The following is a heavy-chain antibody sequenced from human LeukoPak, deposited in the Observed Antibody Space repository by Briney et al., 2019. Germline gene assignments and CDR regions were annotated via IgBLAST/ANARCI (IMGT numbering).Heavy chain of an antibody. Sequence: PGGSLRLSCAASGFTFNTYAMTWVRQAPGKGLEWVSAISGSGGNTYYADSVKGRFTISRDNSKNTLYLQMNSLRAEDTALYYCAKPPLVYYLHYWGQGTLVTVSS. D-gene: IGHD6-6*01. J-gene: IGHJ4*02. CDR1: GFTFNTYA. CDR3: AKPPLVYYLHY. V-gene: IGHV3-23*01. CDR2: ISGSGGNT.